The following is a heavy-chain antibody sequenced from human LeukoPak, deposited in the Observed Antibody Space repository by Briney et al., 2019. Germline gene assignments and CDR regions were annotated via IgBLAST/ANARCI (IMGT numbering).Heavy chain of an antibody. V-gene: IGHV3-21*01. J-gene: IGHJ6*03. D-gene: IGHD2-2*01. CDR3: ARTQLNSYYYYMDV. CDR2: VSSSSSYI. CDR1: GFTFGTYS. Sequence: PGGSLRLSCAASGFTFGTYSMNWVRQAPGEGLEWVASVSSSSSYIYYADSLKGRFTISRDNAKNSLYLQTNSLRAEDTAVYYCARTQLNSYYYYMDVWGKGTTVTVSS.